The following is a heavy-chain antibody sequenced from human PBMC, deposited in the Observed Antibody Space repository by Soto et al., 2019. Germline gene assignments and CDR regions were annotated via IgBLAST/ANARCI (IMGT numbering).Heavy chain of an antibody. V-gene: IGHV4-61*08. CDR2: IYYTGST. CDR3: ARVPRGHYYDGSGYSHFDY. D-gene: IGHD3-22*01. J-gene: IGHJ4*02. Sequence: PSETLSLTCSVSGGSISSGDYYWSWIRQPPGKGLEWIGYIYYTGSTNYNPSLMSRVTISVDTSKNQFSLKLNSVTAADTAVYYCARVPRGHYYDGSGYSHFDYWGQGTLVTVSS. CDR1: GGSISSGDYY.